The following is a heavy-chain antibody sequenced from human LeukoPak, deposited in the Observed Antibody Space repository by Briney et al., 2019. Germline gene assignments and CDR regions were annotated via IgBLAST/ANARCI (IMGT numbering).Heavy chain of an antibody. J-gene: IGHJ4*02. D-gene: IGHD3-9*01. V-gene: IGHV3-74*01. CDR1: GFTFSNYW. CDR3: ARGDYDILTGYYRMPFDY. Sequence: PGGSLRLSCAASGFTFSNYWMHWVRQAPGKGLVWVSRINSDGSSTSYADSVKGRFTISRDNAKNTLYLQMNSLRAEDTAVYYCARGDYDILTGYYRMPFDYWGQGTLVTVSS. CDR2: INSDGSST.